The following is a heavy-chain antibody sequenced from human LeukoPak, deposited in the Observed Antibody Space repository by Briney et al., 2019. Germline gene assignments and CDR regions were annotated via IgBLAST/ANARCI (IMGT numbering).Heavy chain of an antibody. Sequence: ASVKVSCKASGYTFTGYYMHWVRQAPGQGLEWMGWINPNSGGTNYAQKFQGRVTMTRDTSISTAYMELSRLRSDDTAVYYCAARGHQLLYEEFSYYYGMDVWGQGTTVTVSS. D-gene: IGHD2-2*02. CDR1: GYTFTGYY. V-gene: IGHV1-2*02. J-gene: IGHJ6*02. CDR3: AARGHQLLYEEFSYYYGMDV. CDR2: INPNSGGT.